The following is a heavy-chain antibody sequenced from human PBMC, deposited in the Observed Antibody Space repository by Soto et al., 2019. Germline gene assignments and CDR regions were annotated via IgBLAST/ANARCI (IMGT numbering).Heavy chain of an antibody. Sequence: QVQLVESGGGVVQPGRSLRLSCAASGFTFSSYAMHWVRQVPGKGLGRVPVISYDGSNKYYADSVKGRFTISRDNSKNTLYLQMNSLRAEDTAVYYCARPLWRDDYNWGYFDLWGRGTLVTVSS. CDR1: GFTFSSYA. V-gene: IGHV3-30-3*01. CDR3: ARPLWRDDYNWGYFDL. J-gene: IGHJ2*01. CDR2: ISYDGSNK. D-gene: IGHD4-4*01.